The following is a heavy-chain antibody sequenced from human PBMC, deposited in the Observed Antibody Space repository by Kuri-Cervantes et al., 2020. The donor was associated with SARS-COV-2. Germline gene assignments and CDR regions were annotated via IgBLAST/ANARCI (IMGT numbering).Heavy chain of an antibody. Sequence: SVKVSCKASGGTFSSYAISWVRQAPGQGLEWMGRIIPIFGIANYAQKFQGRVTITADKSTSTAYMELCSLRSEDTAVYYCASDQGELLVFIFDYWGQGTLVTVSS. CDR1: GGTFSSYA. J-gene: IGHJ4*02. V-gene: IGHV1-69*04. CDR2: IIPIFGIA. D-gene: IGHD1-26*01. CDR3: ASDQGELLVFIFDY.